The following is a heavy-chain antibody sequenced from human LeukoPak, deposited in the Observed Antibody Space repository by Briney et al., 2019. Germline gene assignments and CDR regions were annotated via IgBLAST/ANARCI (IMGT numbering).Heavy chain of an antibody. V-gene: IGHV4-59*01. J-gene: IGHJ5*02. CDR1: GGSISSYY. CDR2: IYYSGST. CDR3: ARDKFYDSNGSSRWFDP. Sequence: SETLSLTCTVSGGSISSYYWSWIRQPPGKGLEWIGYIYYSGSTNYNPSLKSRVTISVDTSKNQFSLKLSSVTAADTAVYYCARDKFYDSNGSSRWFDPWGQGTLVTVSS. D-gene: IGHD3-22*01.